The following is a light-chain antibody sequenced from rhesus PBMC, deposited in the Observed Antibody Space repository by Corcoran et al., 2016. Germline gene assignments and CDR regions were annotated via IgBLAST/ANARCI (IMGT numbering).Light chain of an antibody. CDR2: GAS. Sequence: DIQMTQSPSSLSASVGDTVTITCRASQGISRYLNWFQQKPGKAPKLLIYGASSLESGVPSRLSGSGSGTEFTLTIHSLQPEDFAVYYCLQHSSYPRTFGQGTKVEIK. V-gene: IGKV1-28*01. CDR1: QGISRY. J-gene: IGKJ1*01. CDR3: LQHSSYPRT.